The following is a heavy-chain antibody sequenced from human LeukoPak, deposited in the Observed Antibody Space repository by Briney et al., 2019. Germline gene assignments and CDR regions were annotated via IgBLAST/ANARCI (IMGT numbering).Heavy chain of an antibody. V-gene: IGHV1-18*01. CDR1: GGTFSSYA. CDR2: ISAYNGNT. J-gene: IGHJ4*02. Sequence: GASVKVSCKASGGTFSSYAINWVRQAPGQGLEWMGWISAYNGNTNYAQKLQGRVTMTTDTSTSTAYMELGSLRSDDAAVYYCARFGYYDSSGYTDYWGQGTLVTVSS. CDR3: ARFGYYDSSGYTDY. D-gene: IGHD3-22*01.